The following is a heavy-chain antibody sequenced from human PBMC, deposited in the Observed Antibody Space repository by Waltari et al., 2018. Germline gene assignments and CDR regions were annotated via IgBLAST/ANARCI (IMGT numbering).Heavy chain of an antibody. J-gene: IGHJ4*02. CDR3: ARRGANWGFFDY. V-gene: IGHV3-23*01. D-gene: IGHD7-27*01. Sequence: EVQLLESGGALVQPGGSLRISCVASGFTFSSHVMNWVRQVPGKGLEWVSSITGDTISTFYAASVKGRFTISSDSSKSTLYLQMNSLRVDDTAVYYCARRGANWGFFDYWGQGALVTVSS. CDR2: ITGDTIST. CDR1: GFTFSSHV.